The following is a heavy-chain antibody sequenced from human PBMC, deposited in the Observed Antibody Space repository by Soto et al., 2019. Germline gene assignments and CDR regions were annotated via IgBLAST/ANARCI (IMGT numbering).Heavy chain of an antibody. Sequence: EVQVLDSGGGLVQPGGSQRLSCEASGFTFSNYAMSWVRQAPGKGLEWVSTISATGSTLYADSVKGRFTTSRDNSKNTVNLQMNFLRAEDTAVYYCAKVANKWAVAQRGYFDYWGQGTLVTVSS. CDR3: AKVANKWAVAQRGYFDY. J-gene: IGHJ4*02. CDR2: ISATGST. CDR1: GFTFSNYA. D-gene: IGHD6-19*01. V-gene: IGHV3-23*01.